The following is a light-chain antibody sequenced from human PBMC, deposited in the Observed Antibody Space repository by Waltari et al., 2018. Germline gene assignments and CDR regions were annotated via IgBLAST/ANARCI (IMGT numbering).Light chain of an antibody. CDR1: SSDVGGYNY. CDR3: SSYTSSSTPVYV. Sequence: QSALTQPASVSGSPGQSITISCTGTSSDVGGYNYVSWYQQHPRKAPKLMIYEVSNRPSGVSNRFSGSKSGNTAALTISGLQAEDEADYYCSSYTSSSTPVYVFGTGTKVTVL. J-gene: IGLJ1*01. CDR2: EVS. V-gene: IGLV2-14*01.